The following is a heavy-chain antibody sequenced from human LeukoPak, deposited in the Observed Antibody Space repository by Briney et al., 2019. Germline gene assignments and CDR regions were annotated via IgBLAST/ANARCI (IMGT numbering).Heavy chain of an antibody. D-gene: IGHD6-6*01. CDR2: IYPSGST. Sequence: PSETLSLTCTVSGGSISNYYWSWIRQPPGKGLEWIGYIYPSGSTNYNPSLKSRVTISVDTSKNQFPLKLSSVTAADTAVYYCARHYSSSSSFDYWGQGTLVTVSS. CDR1: GGSISNYY. V-gene: IGHV4-4*09. J-gene: IGHJ4*02. CDR3: ARHYSSSSSFDY.